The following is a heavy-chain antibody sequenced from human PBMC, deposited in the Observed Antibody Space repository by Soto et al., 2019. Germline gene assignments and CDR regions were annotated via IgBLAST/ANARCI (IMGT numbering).Heavy chain of an antibody. V-gene: IGHV1-3*01. CDR3: ARDLSWRVGMIVVVPRYDGDY. CDR1: GYTFTSYA. D-gene: IGHD3-22*01. CDR2: INAGNGNT. Sequence: ASVKVSCPASGYTFTSYAMHWVRQAPGQRLEWMGWINAGNGNTKYSQKFQGRVTITRDTSASTAYMELSSLRSEDTAVYYCARDLSWRVGMIVVVPRYDGDYWGPGTLVTSSS. J-gene: IGHJ4*01.